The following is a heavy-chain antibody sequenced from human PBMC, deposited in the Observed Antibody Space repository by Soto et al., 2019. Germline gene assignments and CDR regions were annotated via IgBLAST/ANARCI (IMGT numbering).Heavy chain of an antibody. CDR1: GGSFSGYY. Sequence: PSETLSLTCAVYGGSFSGYYWSWIRQPPGKGLEWIGEINHSGSTNYNPSLKSRVTISVDTSKNQFSLKLSSATAADTAVYYCARVPGYYYYYYMDVWGKGTTVTVSS. CDR3: ARVPGYYYYYYMDV. V-gene: IGHV4-34*01. J-gene: IGHJ6*03. CDR2: INHSGST.